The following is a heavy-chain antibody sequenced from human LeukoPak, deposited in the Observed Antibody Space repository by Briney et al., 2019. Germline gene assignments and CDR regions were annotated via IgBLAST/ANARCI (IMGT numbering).Heavy chain of an antibody. Sequence: GGSLRLSCAASGFTFSSYAMHWVRQAPGKGLEWVAVISYDGSNKYYADSVKGRFTISRDNSKNTLYLQMNSLRAEDTAVYYCARDFIAVAGFYFDYWGQGTLVTVSS. J-gene: IGHJ4*02. CDR2: ISYDGSNK. V-gene: IGHV3-30*04. CDR3: ARDFIAVAGFYFDY. D-gene: IGHD6-19*01. CDR1: GFTFSSYA.